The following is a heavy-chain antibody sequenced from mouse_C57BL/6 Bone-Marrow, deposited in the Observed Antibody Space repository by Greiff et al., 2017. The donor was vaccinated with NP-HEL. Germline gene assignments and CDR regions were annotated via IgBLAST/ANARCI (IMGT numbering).Heavy chain of an antibody. V-gene: IGHV5-12*01. CDR2: ISNGGGST. CDR3: ARQEGYGNYWYFDV. D-gene: IGHD2-1*01. J-gene: IGHJ1*03. Sequence: EVKLVESGGGLVQPGGSLKLSCAASGFTFSDYYMYWVRQTPEKRLEWVAYISNGGGSTYYPDTVKGRFTISRDNAKNTLYLQMSRLKSEDTAMYYCARQEGYGNYWYFDVWGTGTTVTVSS. CDR1: GFTFSDYY.